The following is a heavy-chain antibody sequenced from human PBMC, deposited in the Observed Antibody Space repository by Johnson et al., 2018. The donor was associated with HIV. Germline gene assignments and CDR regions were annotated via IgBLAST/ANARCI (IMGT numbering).Heavy chain of an antibody. J-gene: IGHJ3*02. D-gene: IGHD3-10*01. V-gene: IGHV3-20*04. CDR3: AKDRLFGSGAPPHAFDI. Sequence: VQLVESGGGEVRPGGSLRLACAASGFTFDDYGMSWVRQAPGKGLEWVSGINWNGGSTGYADSVKGRFTISRDNAKKSLFLQMNSLKAEDTAFYYCAKDRLFGSGAPPHAFDIWGQGTMVTVSS. CDR1: GFTFDDYG. CDR2: INWNGGST.